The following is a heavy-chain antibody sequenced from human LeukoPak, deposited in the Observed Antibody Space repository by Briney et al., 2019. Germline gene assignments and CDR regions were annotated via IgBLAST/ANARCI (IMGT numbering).Heavy chain of an antibody. CDR1: GFTFSSYG. CDR2: ISYDGSNK. CDR3: AKGLRKFSSIAARLGYFDY. V-gene: IGHV3-30*18. Sequence: QPGGSLRLSCAASGFTFSSYGMHWVRQAPGKGLEWVAVISYDGSNKYYADSVKGRFTISRDNSKNTLYLQMNSLRAEDTAVYYCAKGLRKFSSIAARLGYFDYWGQGTLVTVSS. J-gene: IGHJ4*02. D-gene: IGHD6-6*01.